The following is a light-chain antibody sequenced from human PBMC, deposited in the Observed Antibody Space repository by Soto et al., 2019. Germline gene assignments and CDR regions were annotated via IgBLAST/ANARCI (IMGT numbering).Light chain of an antibody. CDR1: QSVDSY. J-gene: IGKJ5*01. CDR3: QQRKIWPPIT. V-gene: IGKV3-11*01. CDR2: DAS. Sequence: EVVLTQSPATLSLSPGETATLSCRASQSVDSYLAWYQQKPGQAPRLLIYDASNRAADIPLRFSGSGSGTDLTLTISSLEPEDFAVYYCQQRKIWPPITFGPGTRLDIK.